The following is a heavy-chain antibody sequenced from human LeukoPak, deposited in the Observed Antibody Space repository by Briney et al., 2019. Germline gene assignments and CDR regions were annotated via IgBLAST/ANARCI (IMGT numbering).Heavy chain of an antibody. CDR2: INPNSGGT. CDR1: GYTFTGYY. V-gene: IGHV1-2*02. Sequence: ASVKVSCKASGYTFTGYYMHWVRQAPGQGLEWMGWINPNSGGTNYAQKFQGRVTMTRDTSISTAYMELSRLRSDDTAVYYCARGELVATYYDFWSGYSDSGWFDPWGQGTLVTVSS. D-gene: IGHD3-3*01. CDR3: ARGELVATYYDFWSGYSDSGWFDP. J-gene: IGHJ5*02.